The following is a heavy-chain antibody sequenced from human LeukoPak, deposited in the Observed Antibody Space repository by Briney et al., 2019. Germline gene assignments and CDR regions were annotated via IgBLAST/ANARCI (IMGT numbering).Heavy chain of an antibody. J-gene: IGHJ3*02. CDR1: GFTFSSYA. Sequence: PGGSLRLSCAASGFTFSSYAMHWVRQAPGKGLEWVAVILYDGSNKYYADSVKGRFTISRDNSKNTLYLQMNSLRAEDTAVYYCAKDKPTIVILTAVDAFDIWGQGTVVTVSS. V-gene: IGHV3-30-3*01. CDR3: AKDKPTIVILTAVDAFDI. D-gene: IGHD2/OR15-2a*01. CDR2: ILYDGSNK.